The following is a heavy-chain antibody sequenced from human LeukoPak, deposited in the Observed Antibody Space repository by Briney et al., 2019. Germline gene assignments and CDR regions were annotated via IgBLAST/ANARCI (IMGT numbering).Heavy chain of an antibody. V-gene: IGHV1-2*02. CDR3: ARDLQGGPGWFDP. J-gene: IGHJ5*02. D-gene: IGHD1-26*01. CDR2: INPNSGGT. CDR1: GYTFTGYY. Sequence: GASVKVSCKTSGYTFTGYYMHWVRQAPGQGLEWMGWINPNSGGTNYAQKFQGRVTMTRDTSISTAYMELSRLRSDDTAVYYCARDLQGGPGWFDPWGQGTLVTVSS.